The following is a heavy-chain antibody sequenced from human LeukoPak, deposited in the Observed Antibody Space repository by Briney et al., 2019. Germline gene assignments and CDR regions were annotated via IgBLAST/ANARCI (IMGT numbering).Heavy chain of an antibody. CDR2: ISSSGSTI. D-gene: IGHD3-22*01. J-gene: IGHJ4*02. Sequence: GGSLRLSCAASGFTFSSYEVNWVRQAPGKGLEWVSYISSSGSTIYYADSVKGRFTISRDNAKNSLYLQMNSLRAEDTAVYYCARTYYDSSGHRNFDYWGQGTLVTVSS. V-gene: IGHV3-48*03. CDR1: GFTFSSYE. CDR3: ARTYYDSSGHRNFDY.